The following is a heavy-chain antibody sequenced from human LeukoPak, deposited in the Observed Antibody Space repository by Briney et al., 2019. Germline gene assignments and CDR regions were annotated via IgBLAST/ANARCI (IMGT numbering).Heavy chain of an antibody. CDR1: GGSISSGSYF. D-gene: IGHD2-15*01. V-gene: IGHV4-61*02. J-gene: IGHJ4*02. CDR3: ARVGGGPDY. CDR2: IYTSGST. Sequence: SQTLSLTCTVSGGSISSGSYFWSWIRQPAGKGLEWIGRIYTSGSTDYNPSLKSRVTISVDTSKNHFSLKLTSVTAADTAVYYCARVGGGPDYWGQGTLVTVSS.